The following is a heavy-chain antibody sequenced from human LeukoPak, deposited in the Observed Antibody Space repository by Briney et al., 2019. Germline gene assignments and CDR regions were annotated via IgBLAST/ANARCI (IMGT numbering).Heavy chain of an antibody. CDR1: GGSFSGYY. V-gene: IGHV4-34*01. J-gene: IGHJ3*02. Sequence: SETLSLTCAVYGGSFSGYYWSWIRQPPGKGLEWIGEINHSGSTNYNPSLKSRVTISVDTSKNQFSLKLSSVTAADTAVYYCARQLYYYDSSGYLVFGAFDIWGQGTMVTVSS. CDR3: ARQLYYYDSSGYLVFGAFDI. D-gene: IGHD3-22*01. CDR2: INHSGST.